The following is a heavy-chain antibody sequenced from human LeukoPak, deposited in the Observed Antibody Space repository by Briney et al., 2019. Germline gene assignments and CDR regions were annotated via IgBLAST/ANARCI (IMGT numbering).Heavy chain of an antibody. V-gene: IGHV4-34*01. D-gene: IGHD3-3*01. CDR2: INHSGST. CDR1: GGSFSGYY. J-gene: IGHJ3*02. Sequence: SETLSLTCAVYGGSFSGYYWSWIRQPPGKGLEWIGEINHSGSTNYNPSLKSRVTISVDTSKNQFSLKLSSVTAADTAVYYCATRRITIFGVANDAFDIWGQGTMVTVSS. CDR3: ATRRITIFGVANDAFDI.